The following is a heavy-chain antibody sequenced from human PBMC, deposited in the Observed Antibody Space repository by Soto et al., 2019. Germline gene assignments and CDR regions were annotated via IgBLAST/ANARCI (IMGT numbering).Heavy chain of an antibody. D-gene: IGHD6-13*01. V-gene: IGHV4-59*01. Sequence: SETLSLTCTVSGGSISSYYWSWIRQPPGKGLEWIGYIYYSGSTNYNPSLKSRVTISVDTSKNQFSLKLSSVTAADTAVYYCARDKGSSYDYWGQGTLVTVSS. CDR2: IYYSGST. J-gene: IGHJ4*02. CDR3: ARDKGSSYDY. CDR1: GGSISSYY.